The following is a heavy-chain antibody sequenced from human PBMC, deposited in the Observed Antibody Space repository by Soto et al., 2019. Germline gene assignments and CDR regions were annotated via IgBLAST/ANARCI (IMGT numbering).Heavy chain of an antibody. V-gene: IGHV4-31*11. D-gene: IGHD1-1*01. J-gene: IGHJ4*02. CDR1: GASINSDGYY. CDR2: IYYSGTT. CDR3: ASWRSVTWSFDH. Sequence: QVQLQESGPGLVIPSQTLSLTCAVSGASINSDGYYWSWIRQPPGKGLEWIGSIYYSGTTYYYSSLKSRSAISVETSQSLFSLKLASATAADTALYYCASWRSVTWSFDHWGQGTLVDVTS.